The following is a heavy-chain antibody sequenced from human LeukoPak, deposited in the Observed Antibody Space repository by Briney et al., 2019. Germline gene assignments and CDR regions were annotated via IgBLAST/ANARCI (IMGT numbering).Heavy chain of an antibody. D-gene: IGHD6-6*01. Sequence: GGSLRLSCAASGFTFSSYGMSWVRQAPGKGLEWVPLISWDGGSTYYADSVKGRFTISRDNSKNSLYLQMNSLRAEDTALYYCAKEYSSSSHYYYYMDVWGKGTTVTVSS. J-gene: IGHJ6*03. V-gene: IGHV3-43D*03. CDR1: GFTFSSYG. CDR2: ISWDGGST. CDR3: AKEYSSSSHYYYYMDV.